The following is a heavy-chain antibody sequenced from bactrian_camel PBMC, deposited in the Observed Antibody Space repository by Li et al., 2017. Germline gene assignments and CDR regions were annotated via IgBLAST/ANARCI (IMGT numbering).Heavy chain of an antibody. V-gene: IGHV3S6*01. D-gene: IGHD7*01. J-gene: IGHJ4*01. CDR1: GYTWSSYC. CDR3: KTIGGPQCPRVMGVEY. Sequence: HVQLVESGGGSVQAGGSLRLSCAASGYTWSSYCMGWFRQAPGKEREGVARIDSDGSTIYIDSVKGRFTISKDNAKNTLYLQMNSLKPEDTAMYYCKTIGGPQCPRVMGVEYWGQGTQVTVS. CDR2: IDSDGST.